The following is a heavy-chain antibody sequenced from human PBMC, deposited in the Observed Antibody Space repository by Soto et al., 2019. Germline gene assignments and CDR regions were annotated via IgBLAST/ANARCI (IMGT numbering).Heavy chain of an antibody. J-gene: IGHJ6*02. Sequence: PGGSLRLSCAASGFTFSSYSMNWVRQAPGKGLEWVSSISSSSSYIYYADSVKGRFTISRDNAKNSLYLQMNSLRAEDTAVYYCARDTAYYYDSSGYYFPYYYYGMDVWGQGTTVTVSS. V-gene: IGHV3-21*01. CDR1: GFTFSSYS. CDR3: ARDTAYYYDSSGYYFPYYYYGMDV. D-gene: IGHD3-22*01. CDR2: ISSSSSYI.